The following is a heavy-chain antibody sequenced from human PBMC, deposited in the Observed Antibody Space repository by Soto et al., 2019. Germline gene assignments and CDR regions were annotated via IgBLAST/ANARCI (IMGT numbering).Heavy chain of an antibody. D-gene: IGHD2-21*02. CDR1: GGTFSSYA. Sequence: GASVKVSCKASGGTFSSYAISWVRQAPGQGLEWMGGIIPIFGTANYAQKFQGRVTITADESTSTAYMELSSLRSEDTAVYYCASLSRGNSERYFDYWGQGTLVTVSS. CDR2: IIPIFGTA. V-gene: IGHV1-69*13. CDR3: ASLSRGNSERYFDY. J-gene: IGHJ4*02.